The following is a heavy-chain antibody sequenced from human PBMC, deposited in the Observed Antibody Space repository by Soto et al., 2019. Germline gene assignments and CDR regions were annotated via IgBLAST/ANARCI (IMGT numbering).Heavy chain of an antibody. J-gene: IGHJ4*02. CDR2: IRDSGGNI. Sequence: GGSLRLSCAASGFTFRRYAMSWVRQAPGKGLEWVSVIRDSGGNIYYADSVKGRFTISRDNSKNTLYLQMNSPRAEDTAMYYCAKDTGDVVVVPAAIGHWGQGTLVTVSS. CDR3: AKDTGDVVVVPAAIGH. V-gene: IGHV3-23*01. CDR1: GFTFRRYA. D-gene: IGHD2-2*01.